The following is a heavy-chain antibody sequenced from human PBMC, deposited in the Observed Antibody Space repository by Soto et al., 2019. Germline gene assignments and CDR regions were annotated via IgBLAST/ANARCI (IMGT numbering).Heavy chain of an antibody. CDR2: IKSDGSET. V-gene: IGHV3-74*01. CDR1: GFTFSNYW. Sequence: EVQLVESGGGLVQPGGSLRLSCAASGFTFSNYWMHWVRQAPGKGLVWVSRIKSDGSETYYADSVKGRLTISRDNAKNTLYLQMNSLRVQDTAVYYCARGDGDHYDGNAYLGRHWGPGTLVTVSS. D-gene: IGHD3-22*01. CDR3: ARGDGDHYDGNAYLGRH. J-gene: IGHJ4*02.